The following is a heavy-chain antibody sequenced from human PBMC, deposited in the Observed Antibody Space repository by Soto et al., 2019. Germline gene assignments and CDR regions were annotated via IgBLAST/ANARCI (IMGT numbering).Heavy chain of an antibody. Sequence: PGGSLRLSCVVSGFTFNTYWMSWVRQAPGKGLEWVAHIKGDGSEQYYVDSVKGRFTISRDNAQNTLYLQIDSLRADDTAMYHCARDEEGARHDYWGQGTQVTVSS. CDR1: GFTFNTYW. CDR2: IKGDGSEQ. J-gene: IGHJ4*02. D-gene: IGHD6-6*01. CDR3: ARDEEGARHDY. V-gene: IGHV3-7*01.